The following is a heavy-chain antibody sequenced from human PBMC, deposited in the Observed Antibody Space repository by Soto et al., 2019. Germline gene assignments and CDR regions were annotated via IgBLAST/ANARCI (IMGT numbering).Heavy chain of an antibody. V-gene: IGHV3-53*01. J-gene: IGHJ6*02. CDR1: GFSVSGNY. CDR3: ARDCSSTSCYTPHYDMDV. Sequence: QTGGSLRLSCAASGFSVSGNYMSWVRQAPGKGLEWVSVIYSDGSTYYADSVKGRFTISRDNSKNMMYLQMNSLRAEDTAVYYCARDCSSTSCYTPHYDMDVWGQGTTVTVSS. D-gene: IGHD2-2*02. CDR2: IYSDGST.